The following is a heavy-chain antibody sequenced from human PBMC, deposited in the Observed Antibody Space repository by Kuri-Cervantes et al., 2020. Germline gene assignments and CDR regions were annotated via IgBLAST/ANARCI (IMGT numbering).Heavy chain of an antibody. V-gene: IGHV3-33*01. Sequence: LSLTCATSGFTFSSYGLYWVRQAPGKGLDWVAVIWYDGSKKYCADSVKGRFTISRDNSKNTLYLQMNSLRAEDTAVYYCARDPSYYDSSGYFDYWGQGTLVTVSS. CDR2: IWYDGSKK. J-gene: IGHJ4*02. CDR1: GFTFSSYG. CDR3: ARDPSYYDSSGYFDY. D-gene: IGHD3-22*01.